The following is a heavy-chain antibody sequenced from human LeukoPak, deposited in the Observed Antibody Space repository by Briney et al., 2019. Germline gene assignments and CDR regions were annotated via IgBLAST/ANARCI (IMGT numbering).Heavy chain of an antibody. CDR1: GGSISSGSYY. V-gene: IGHV4-61*02. J-gene: IGHJ5*02. D-gene: IGHD6-25*01. CDR2: IYTSGST. CDR3: PLKSRAPISVAPSKNHFSLKLSSVTAADTAVYYCARDRTLPHYDILTGYPNWFDP. Sequence: SQTLSLTCTVSGGSISSGSYYWSWIRQPAGKGLEWIGRIYTSGSTNYTPSPKSRATISVKTLKNQSSLNLSSVPAATSTGYSPPLKSRAPISVAPSKNHFSLKLSSVTAADTAVYYCARDRTLPHYDILTGYPNWFDPGGQGTLVTVSS.